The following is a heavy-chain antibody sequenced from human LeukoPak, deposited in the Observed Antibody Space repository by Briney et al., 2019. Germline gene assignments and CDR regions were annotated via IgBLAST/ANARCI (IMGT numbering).Heavy chain of an antibody. CDR3: ARETEMANLDY. CDR2: IKQDGSEK. V-gene: IGHV3-7*04. CDR1: GFTFSNAW. J-gene: IGHJ4*02. D-gene: IGHD5-24*01. Sequence: GGSLRLSCAASGFTFSNAWMNWVRQAPGKGLEWVANIKQDGSEKYYVDSVEGRFTISRDNAKKSLYLQMNSLRAEDTAVYYCARETEMANLDYWGQGTLVTVSS.